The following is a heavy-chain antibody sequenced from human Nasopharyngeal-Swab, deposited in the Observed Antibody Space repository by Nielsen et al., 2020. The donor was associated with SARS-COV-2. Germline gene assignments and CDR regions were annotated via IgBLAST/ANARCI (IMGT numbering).Heavy chain of an antibody. CDR3: ARDFGATLDV. D-gene: IGHD3-3*01. Sequence: GESLKISCAASGFTFSSYGMHLVRQAPGKGLEWVAVIWYDGSNKYYADSVKGRFTISRDNSKNTLYLQMNSLRAEDTAVYYCARDFGATLDVWGQGTLVTVSS. CDR1: GFTFSSYG. J-gene: IGHJ4*02. CDR2: IWYDGSNK. V-gene: IGHV3-33*01.